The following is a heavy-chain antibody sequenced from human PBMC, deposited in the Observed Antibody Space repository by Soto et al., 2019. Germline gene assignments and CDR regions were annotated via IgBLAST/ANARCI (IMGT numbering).Heavy chain of an antibody. J-gene: IGHJ6*02. D-gene: IGHD1-1*01. CDR2: IIPLFGTT. CDR1: VGTFSSYA. V-gene: IGHV1-69*13. Sequence: ASVKVSCKASVGTFSSYAIDWVRQAPGQGLEWMGGIIPLFGTTNYAQKLQGRVKLTADESTRTAYMELSTLTSEDTAVYYCARGTVTGSEYNYYYYGMDVWGQGTTVTVSS. CDR3: ARGTVTGSEYNYYYYGMDV.